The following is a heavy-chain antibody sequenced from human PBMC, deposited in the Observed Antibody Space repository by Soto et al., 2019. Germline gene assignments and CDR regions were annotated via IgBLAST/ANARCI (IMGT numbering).Heavy chain of an antibody. CDR1: GYTFTSYY. J-gene: IGHJ4*02. V-gene: IGHV1-46*01. D-gene: IGHD3-22*01. CDR2: INPSGGST. CDR3: ARSGSRWYYFDY. Sequence: ASVKVSCKASGYTFTSYYMHWVRQAPGQGLEWIGIINPSGGSTSYAKKFQGRVTMTRDTSSSTVYMELSSLRSEDTAVYYCARSGSRWYYFDYWGQGTLVTVSS.